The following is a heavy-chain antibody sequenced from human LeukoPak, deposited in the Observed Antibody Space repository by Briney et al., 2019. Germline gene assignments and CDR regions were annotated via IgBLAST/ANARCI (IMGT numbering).Heavy chain of an antibody. Sequence: PSETLSLTCAVYGGSFSGYHWSWIRQPPGKGLEWIGEINHSGSTNYNPSLKSRVTISVDTSKNQFSLKLSSVTAADTAVYYCARTTMVRGVVNWFDPWGQGTLVTVSS. V-gene: IGHV4-34*01. D-gene: IGHD3-10*01. CDR1: GGSFSGYH. CDR2: INHSGST. CDR3: ARTTMVRGVVNWFDP. J-gene: IGHJ5*02.